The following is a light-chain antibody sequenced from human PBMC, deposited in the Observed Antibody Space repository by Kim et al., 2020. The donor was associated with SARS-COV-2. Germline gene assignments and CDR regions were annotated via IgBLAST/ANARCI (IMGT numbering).Light chain of an antibody. Sequence: QLVLTQSSSASASLGSSVKLTCTLSSGHSSYIIAWHQQQPGKAPRYLMKLEGSGSYNKGSGVPDRFSGSSSWADCYRTISNLQSEYEADYYCETWDSNTTLFGGGTQLTVL. J-gene: IGLJ2*01. V-gene: IGLV4-60*03. CDR1: SGHSSYI. CDR2: LEGSGSY. CDR3: ETWDSNTTL.